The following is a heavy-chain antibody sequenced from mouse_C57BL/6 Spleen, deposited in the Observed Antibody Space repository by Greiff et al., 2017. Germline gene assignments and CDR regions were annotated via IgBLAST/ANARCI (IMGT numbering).Heavy chain of an antibody. D-gene: IGHD2-5*01. Sequence: VKLVESGPELVKPGASVKISCKASGYAFSSSWMNWVKQRPGKGLEWIGRIYPGDGDTNYNGKFKGKATLTADKSSSTAYMQLSSLTSEDSAVYFCAREDYSNYKFPYDFDYWGQGTTLTVSS. V-gene: IGHV1-82*01. CDR1: GYAFSSSW. CDR2: IYPGDGDT. J-gene: IGHJ2*01. CDR3: AREDYSNYKFPYDFDY.